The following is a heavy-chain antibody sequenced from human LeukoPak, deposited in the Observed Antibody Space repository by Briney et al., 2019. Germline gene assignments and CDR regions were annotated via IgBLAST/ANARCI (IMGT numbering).Heavy chain of an antibody. CDR2: INYSGST. Sequence: SETLSLTCAVYGGSFSGYYWSWIRQPPGKGLEWIGEINYSGSTNYNPSLKSRVTISVDTSKNQFSLKLSSVTAADTAVYYCARTSWPSMVDFDYWGQGTLVTVSS. V-gene: IGHV4-34*01. CDR1: GGSFSGYY. J-gene: IGHJ4*02. CDR3: ARTSWPSMVDFDY. D-gene: IGHD3-10*01.